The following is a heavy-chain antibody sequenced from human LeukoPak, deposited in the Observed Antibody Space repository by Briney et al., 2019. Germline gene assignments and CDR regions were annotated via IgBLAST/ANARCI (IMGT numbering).Heavy chain of an antibody. Sequence: ASVTVSCKASGYTFTSYDINWVRQAPGQGLEWMGWMNPNSGNTGYAQKFQGRVTMTRNTSISTAYMELSSLRSEDTAVYYCARARYCSSTSCYTEADYWGQGTLVTVSS. V-gene: IGHV1-8*01. CDR3: ARARYCSSTSCYTEADY. D-gene: IGHD2-2*02. J-gene: IGHJ4*02. CDR1: GYTFTSYD. CDR2: MNPNSGNT.